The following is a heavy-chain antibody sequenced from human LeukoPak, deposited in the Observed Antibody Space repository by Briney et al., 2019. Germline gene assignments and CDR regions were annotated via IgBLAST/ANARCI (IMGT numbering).Heavy chain of an antibody. CDR2: IIPIFGTT. CDR3: ARVGGSRWLQLPMGY. J-gene: IGHJ4*02. CDR1: GGTFSSYA. D-gene: IGHD5-24*01. Sequence: GASVKVSCKASGGTFSSYAISWVRQAPGQGLEWMGGIIPIFGTTNYAQKFQGRVTFSADKSTRTAYMELSSLRSEDTAVYYCARVGGSRWLQLPMGYWGQGTLVTVSS. V-gene: IGHV1-69*06.